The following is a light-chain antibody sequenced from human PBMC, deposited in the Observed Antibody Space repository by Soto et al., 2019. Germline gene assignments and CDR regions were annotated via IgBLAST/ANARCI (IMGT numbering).Light chain of an antibody. CDR1: QSVSSTY. CDR3: RHYINSQWT. Sequence: EIVLTQSPGTLSLSPGERATLSCRPSQSVSSTYLDWYQQKPGQAPRLLIYAASSRATGIPDRFSGGVSATDFPLTISRLEPEDFAVYYCRHYINSQWTFGQGTKVQIK. V-gene: IGKV3-20*01. J-gene: IGKJ1*01. CDR2: AAS.